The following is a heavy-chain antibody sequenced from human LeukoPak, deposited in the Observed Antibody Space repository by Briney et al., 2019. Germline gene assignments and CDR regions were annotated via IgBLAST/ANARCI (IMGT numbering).Heavy chain of an antibody. V-gene: IGHV4-30-4*08. CDR2: IYYSGST. Sequence: SETLSLTCTVSGGSISSGDYYWSWIRQPPGKGLEWIGYIYYSGSTYYNPSLKSRVTISVDTSKNQFSLKLSSVTAADTAVSYCARTYVRSLWFGVPPYYYMDVWGKGTTVTVSS. D-gene: IGHD3-10*01. CDR3: ARTYVRSLWFGVPPYYYMDV. J-gene: IGHJ6*03. CDR1: GGSISSGDYY.